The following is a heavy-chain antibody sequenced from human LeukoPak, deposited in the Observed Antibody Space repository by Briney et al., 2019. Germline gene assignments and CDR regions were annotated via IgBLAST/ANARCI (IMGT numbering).Heavy chain of an antibody. V-gene: IGHV3-23*01. J-gene: IGHJ4*02. Sequence: PGGSLRLSCAASGFTFSSYAMSWVRQAPGKGLEWVSAISSSGGSTYYADSVKGRFTISRDNSKNTLYLQMNSLRAEDTAVYYCAKDGGGSCSYFDYWGQGTLVTVSS. CDR2: ISSSGGST. CDR3: AKDGGGSCSYFDY. D-gene: IGHD1-26*01. CDR1: GFTFSSYA.